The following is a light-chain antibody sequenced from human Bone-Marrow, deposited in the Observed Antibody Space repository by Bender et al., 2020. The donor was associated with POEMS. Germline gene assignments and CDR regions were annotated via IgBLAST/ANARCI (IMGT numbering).Light chain of an antibody. Sequence: YVSWFQHKAGQSPLLLIYDDKKRPSGIPERFSGSNSGGTATLTISGTQVLDEADYYCQAWDPTTAVFGGGTKLTVL. J-gene: IGLJ3*02. V-gene: IGLV3-1*01. CDR3: QAWDPTTAV. CDR1: Y. CDR2: DDK.